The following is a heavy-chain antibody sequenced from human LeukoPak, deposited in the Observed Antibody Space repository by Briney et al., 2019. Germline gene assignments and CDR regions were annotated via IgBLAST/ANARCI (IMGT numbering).Heavy chain of an antibody. D-gene: IGHD3-10*01. CDR1: GFTFSSNA. J-gene: IGHJ4*02. CDR2: ISGSGGST. V-gene: IGHV3-23*01. Sequence: GGSLRLSCAASGFTFSSNAMSWVRQAPGKGLEWVSAISGSGGSTYYADSVKGRFTISRDNSKNTLYLQMNSLRAEDTAVYYCAKDAYYYGSGSYSAREDYWGQGTLVTVSS. CDR3: AKDAYYYGSGSYSAREDY.